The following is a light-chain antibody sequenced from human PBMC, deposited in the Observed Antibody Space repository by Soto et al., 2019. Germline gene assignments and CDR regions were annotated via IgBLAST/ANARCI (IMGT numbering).Light chain of an antibody. CDR1: QSVSSH. Sequence: EIVLTQSPATLSLSPGERATLSCRASQSVSSHLAWYQQKPGQAPRLLIYDASNRDTGIPARFSGSGSGTDFTLTISSLEPEDFAVYYCQQRASRLTFGGGTKVEIK. CDR3: QQRASRLT. J-gene: IGKJ4*01. CDR2: DAS. V-gene: IGKV3-11*01.